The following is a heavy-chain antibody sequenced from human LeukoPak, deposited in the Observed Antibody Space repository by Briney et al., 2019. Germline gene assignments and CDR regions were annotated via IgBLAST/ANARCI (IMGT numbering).Heavy chain of an antibody. J-gene: IGHJ4*02. CDR1: GFTFTAHY. Sequence: ASVKVSCTTSGFTFTAHYMRWVRQAPGQGLEWMGWIKPDTGVTYYAQTFQGRFTMTAGVSISTVSMELTSLRSDDTAIYYCARDNNWGPDYWGQGTLVTVSS. CDR2: IKPDTGVT. CDR3: ARDNNWGPDY. V-gene: IGHV1-2*02. D-gene: IGHD7-27*01.